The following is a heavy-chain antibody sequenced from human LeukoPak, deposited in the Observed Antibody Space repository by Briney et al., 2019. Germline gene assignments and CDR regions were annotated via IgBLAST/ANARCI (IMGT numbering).Heavy chain of an antibody. Sequence: SVKVSCKASGGTFSSYAISWVRQAPGQGLEWMGRIIPILGIANYAQKFQGRVTITADKSTSTAYMELSSLRAEDTAVYYCARESSGYPDYWGQGTLVTVSS. V-gene: IGHV1-69*04. CDR1: GGTFSSYA. CDR2: IIPILGIA. D-gene: IGHD3-22*01. J-gene: IGHJ4*02. CDR3: ARESSGYPDY.